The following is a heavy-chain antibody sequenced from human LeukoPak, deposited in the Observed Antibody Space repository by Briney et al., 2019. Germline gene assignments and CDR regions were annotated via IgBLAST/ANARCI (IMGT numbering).Heavy chain of an antibody. CDR3: AKVFQSSGWLLPYDP. Sequence: PGGSVRLSCAASGFTFSSYAMSWVRQAPRKGLEWVSSISGSGGSTYYADSVKGRFTISRDNSKNTLYLRMSSLRAEDTAVYYCAKVFQSSGWLLPYDPWGQGTLVTVSS. CDR1: GFTFSSYA. CDR2: ISGSGGST. J-gene: IGHJ5*02. V-gene: IGHV3-23*01. D-gene: IGHD6-19*01.